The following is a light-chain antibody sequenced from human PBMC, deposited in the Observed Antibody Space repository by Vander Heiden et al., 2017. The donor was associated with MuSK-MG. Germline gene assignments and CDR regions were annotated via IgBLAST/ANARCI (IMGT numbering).Light chain of an antibody. V-gene: IGKV3-20*01. CDR2: GAA. CDR3: QQYGSSWT. CDR1: QSVSSSY. Sequence: LPPSPSTLPVSPGEIATLSCSASQSVSSSYSAWNQQKPGQAPRLLSYGAASRATGIPDRLSGSGSGTGFTITISRLEAEDFAVYYCQQYGSSWTFGQGTKVEIK. J-gene: IGKJ1*01.